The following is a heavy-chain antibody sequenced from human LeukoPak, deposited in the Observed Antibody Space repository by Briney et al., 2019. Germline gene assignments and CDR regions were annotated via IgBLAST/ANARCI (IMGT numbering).Heavy chain of an antibody. D-gene: IGHD1-14*01. CDR2: ISSSSTYI. CDR1: GFTFSTYW. V-gene: IGHV3-21*01. Sequence: GGSLRLSCAASGFTFSTYWMHWVRQAPGKGLEWVSFISSSSTYINYTDSVKGRFTISRDNAKKSLYLQMNDLRAEDTAVYYCARDQTFDNRPWVGAFDIWGQGTMVTVSS. CDR3: ARDQTFDNRPWVGAFDI. J-gene: IGHJ3*02.